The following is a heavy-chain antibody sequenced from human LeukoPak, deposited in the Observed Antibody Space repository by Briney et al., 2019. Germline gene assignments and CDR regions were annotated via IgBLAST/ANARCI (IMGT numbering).Heavy chain of an antibody. CDR2: IYSSGRYI. Sequence: PGGTLRLSCAVSGFTFGSYSMDWVRQPPTKGLEWVSSIYSSGRYIYYADSVKGRFTISRDNAKNSLYLQMNSLRAEDTAVYYCARGGGARDGLTTSFDYWGQGTVVTVSS. V-gene: IGHV3-21*01. D-gene: IGHD5-24*01. CDR1: GFTFGSYS. CDR3: ARGGGARDGLTTSFDY. J-gene: IGHJ4*02.